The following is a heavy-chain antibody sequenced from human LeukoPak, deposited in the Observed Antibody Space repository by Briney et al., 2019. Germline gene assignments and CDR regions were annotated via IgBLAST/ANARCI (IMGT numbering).Heavy chain of an antibody. CDR1: GDSISTYH. CDR3: ARDKRHSYGRYFDP. D-gene: IGHD5-18*01. Sequence: SDTLSLTCSVSGDSISTYHWNWIRKPPGKGLEWIGYMQSTGNSNYNPSLKNRVNIFVDMSKNQFVLNLRSVTAADTAVYYCARDKRHSYGRYFDPWGQGMLVTVSP. CDR2: MQSTGNS. J-gene: IGHJ4*02. V-gene: IGHV4-59*01.